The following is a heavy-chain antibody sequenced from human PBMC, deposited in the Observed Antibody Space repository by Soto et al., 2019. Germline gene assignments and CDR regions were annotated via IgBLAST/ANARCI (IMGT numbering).Heavy chain of an antibody. J-gene: IGHJ5*02. CDR2: VYYNGSA. V-gene: IGHV4-59*01. CDR1: GGSLSTYL. Sequence: QVQLEESSPGLVKPSETLSLNCIVSGGSLSTYLWSWIRQPPGKGLEWIGAVYYNGSANYNPSLKSRVSISVDTSKNHLSLTLRSATAADTAVYYCARSFFPWGRGTLVTVSS. CDR3: ARSFFP.